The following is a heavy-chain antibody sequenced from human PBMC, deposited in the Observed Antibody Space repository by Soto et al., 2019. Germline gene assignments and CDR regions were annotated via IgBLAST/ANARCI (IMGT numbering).Heavy chain of an antibody. J-gene: IGHJ5*02. Sequence: GASVKVSCRASGGTFSRYAISWLREASGQGLEWMGGVIPIFGTADYAQKFQGRVTITADKCTSTAYMELSSVRSEDTAVYYCARDYYGSGSYEPFDPWGQGTLVSVSS. CDR1: GGTFSRYA. V-gene: IGHV1-69*06. D-gene: IGHD3-10*01. CDR3: ARDYYGSGSYEPFDP. CDR2: VIPIFGTA.